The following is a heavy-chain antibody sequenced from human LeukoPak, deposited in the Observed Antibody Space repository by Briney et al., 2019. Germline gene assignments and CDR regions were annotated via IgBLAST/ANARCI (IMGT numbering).Heavy chain of an antibody. CDR2: TYYRSTWYN. CDR1: GDSVSSSSVT. Sequence: SQTLSLTCAISGDSVSSSSVTWNWIRQSPSRGLEWLGRTYYRSTWYNDYAVSVRGRITVNPDTSKNQFSLHLNSVTPEDTAVYYCARRLAQYDCFDPWGQGILVTVSS. V-gene: IGHV6-1*01. J-gene: IGHJ5*02. D-gene: IGHD3-9*01. CDR3: ARRLAQYDCFDP.